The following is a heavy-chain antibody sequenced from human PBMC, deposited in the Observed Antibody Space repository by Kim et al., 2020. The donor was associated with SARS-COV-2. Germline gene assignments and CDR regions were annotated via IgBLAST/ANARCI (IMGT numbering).Heavy chain of an antibody. J-gene: IGHJ4*02. CDR3: ARNDYFDY. Sequence: GNIKYSAKFQDRITVTRDTSASTVYMELGSLRSEDTAVYYCARNDYFDYWGQGTLVTVSS. CDR2: GNI. V-gene: IGHV1-3*01.